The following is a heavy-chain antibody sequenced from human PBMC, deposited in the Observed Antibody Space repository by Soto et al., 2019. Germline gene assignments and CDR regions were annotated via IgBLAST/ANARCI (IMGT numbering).Heavy chain of an antibody. CDR1: GFSFRSYG. J-gene: IGHJ4*02. V-gene: IGHV3-33*01. D-gene: IGHD3-16*01. CDR2: IWYDGSKK. CDR3: ARDTWGLDY. Sequence: GGSLRLSCTASGFSFRSYGMHWVRQAPGKGLEWVAVIWYDGSKKYYGDSVKGRFTISRDDSKSTVFLHMNSLRAEDTAVYYCARDTWGLDYWGQGTQVTVSS.